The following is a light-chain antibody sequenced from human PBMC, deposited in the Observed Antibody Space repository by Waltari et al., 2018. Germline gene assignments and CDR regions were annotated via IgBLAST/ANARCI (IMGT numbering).Light chain of an antibody. CDR2: GVS. Sequence: QSALTQPASVSGSPGQSITISCTGTSSDVGGYNYVSWYQQHPGKAPKLMIYGVSRRPPRVSNLFSGYKSGNTASLTISGLQAEDEADYYCNSYTSSSTSYVVFGGGTKLTVL. V-gene: IGLV2-14*01. CDR3: NSYTSSSTSYVV. CDR1: SSDVGGYNY. J-gene: IGLJ2*01.